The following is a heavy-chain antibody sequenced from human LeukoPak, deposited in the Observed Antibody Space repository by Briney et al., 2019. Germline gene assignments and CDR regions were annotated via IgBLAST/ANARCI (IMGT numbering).Heavy chain of an antibody. CDR3: ASQVRYFDWLTPDY. Sequence: PGGSLRLSCAASGFTFSSYAMHWVRQAPGKGLEWVAVISYDGSNKYYADSVKGRFTISRDNSKNTLYLQMNSLRAEDTAVYYCASQVRYFDWLTPDYWGQGTLVTVSS. D-gene: IGHD3-9*01. V-gene: IGHV3-30*04. CDR1: GFTFSSYA. CDR2: ISYDGSNK. J-gene: IGHJ4*02.